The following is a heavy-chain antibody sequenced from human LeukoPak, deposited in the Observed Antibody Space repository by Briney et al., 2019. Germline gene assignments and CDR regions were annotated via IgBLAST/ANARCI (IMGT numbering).Heavy chain of an antibody. D-gene: IGHD3-10*01. Sequence: PGGSLRLSCAASGFTFDDYAMHWVRQTPGKGLEWVSLTSWDGDSTSYADSVKGRFSISRDNSKSSLYLQMNSLRPEDTALYYCAKDMIYRDAGSYLGGLIDYWGQGTLVTVSS. CDR1: GFTFDDYA. CDR2: TSWDGDST. V-gene: IGHV3-43D*03. J-gene: IGHJ4*02. CDR3: AKDMIYRDAGSYLGGLIDY.